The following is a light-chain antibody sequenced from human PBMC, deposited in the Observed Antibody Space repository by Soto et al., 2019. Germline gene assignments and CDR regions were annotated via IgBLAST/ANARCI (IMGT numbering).Light chain of an antibody. CDR1: QSVSSSY. CDR2: GAS. CDR3: QQFGSSVT. J-gene: IGKJ5*01. V-gene: IGKV3-20*01. Sequence: EVTLTQSPGTLSLSPWERATLSCRASQSVSSSYLAWYQQKPGQAPRLLMFGASSRATGIPDRFSGSGSGTDFTLTISRLEPEDFAVYYCQQFGSSVTFGQGTRLEIK.